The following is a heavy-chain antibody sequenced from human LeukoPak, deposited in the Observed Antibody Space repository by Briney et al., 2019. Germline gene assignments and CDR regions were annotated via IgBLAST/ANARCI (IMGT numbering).Heavy chain of an antibody. Sequence: PGRSLRLSCAASGFTFEDYAMHWVRQAPGKGLEWVSGINWNSGSIGYADSVKGRFTISRDNAKNSLYLQMNSLRAEDTALYYCAEFGSSGYWGQGTLVTVSS. J-gene: IGHJ4*02. D-gene: IGHD1-14*01. V-gene: IGHV3-9*01. CDR1: GFTFEDYA. CDR2: INWNSGSI. CDR3: AEFGSSGY.